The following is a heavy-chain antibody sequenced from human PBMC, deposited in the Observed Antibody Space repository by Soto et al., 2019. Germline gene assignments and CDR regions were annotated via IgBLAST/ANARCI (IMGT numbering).Heavy chain of an antibody. J-gene: IGHJ6*02. Sequence: SLRLSCAASGFTFDDYAMHWVRQAQGKGLEWVSGISWNSGSIGYADSVKGRFTISRDNAKNSLYLQMNSLRAEDTALYYCAKSVDYYESSGYYYYYGMDVWGQGTTVTVSS. V-gene: IGHV3-9*01. D-gene: IGHD3-22*01. CDR2: ISWNSGSI. CDR1: GFTFDDYA. CDR3: AKSVDYYESSGYYYYYGMDV.